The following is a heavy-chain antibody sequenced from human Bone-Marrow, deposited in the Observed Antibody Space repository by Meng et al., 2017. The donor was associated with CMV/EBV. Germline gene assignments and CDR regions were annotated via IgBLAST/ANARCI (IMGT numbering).Heavy chain of an antibody. Sequence: SETLSLTCAVYGGSFSGYYWSWIRQPPGKGLEWIGEINHSGSTNYNPSLKSRVTISVDTSKNQFSLKLSSVTAADTAVYYCARASPGYYYYYGMDVWGQGTTVTVSS. CDR3: ARASPGYYYYYGMDV. V-gene: IGHV4-34*01. CDR1: GGSFSGYY. CDR2: INHSGST. J-gene: IGHJ6*02.